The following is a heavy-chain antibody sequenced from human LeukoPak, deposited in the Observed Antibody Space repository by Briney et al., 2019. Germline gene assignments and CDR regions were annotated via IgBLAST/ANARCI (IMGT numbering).Heavy chain of an antibody. Sequence: GGSLRLSCAASGFIFSSHGMNWGRQAPGKGLEWVSGISPSGDITYYADSVKGRFTISRDTSKNTVYLQMDSLRFEDAAVYYCAQDPAYIRFDNWGQGTLVTVSS. CDR2: ISPSGDIT. V-gene: IGHV3-23*01. D-gene: IGHD1-1*01. CDR1: GFIFSSHG. J-gene: IGHJ4*02. CDR3: AQDPAYIRFDN.